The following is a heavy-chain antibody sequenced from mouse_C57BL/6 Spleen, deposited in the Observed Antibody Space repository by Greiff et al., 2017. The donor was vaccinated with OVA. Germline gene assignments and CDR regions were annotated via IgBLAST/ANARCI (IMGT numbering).Heavy chain of an antibody. J-gene: IGHJ3*01. Sequence: VQLKQSGPVLVKPGASVKMSCKASGYTFTDYYMNWVKQSHGKSLEWIGVINPYNGGTSYNQKFKGKATLTVDKSSSTAYMELNSLTSEDSAVYYCAREWNDYGGFAYWGQGTLVTVSA. CDR1: GYTFTDYY. D-gene: IGHD2-4*01. CDR2: INPYNGGT. CDR3: AREWNDYGGFAY. V-gene: IGHV1-19*01.